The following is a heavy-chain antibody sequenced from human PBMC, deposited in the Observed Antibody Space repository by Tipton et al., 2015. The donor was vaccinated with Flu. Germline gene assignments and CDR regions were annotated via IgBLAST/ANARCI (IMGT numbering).Heavy chain of an antibody. V-gene: IGHV4-59*01. Sequence: TLSLTCSVSGDSMRSYYWSWIRQPPGKGLEWIGTIYYNGSTDYNPSLSSRLTISVDMSKNQFSLKLTSVTAADTAVYYCARDQTYYYGSSDAFDIWVQGTMVTVSS. J-gene: IGHJ3*02. CDR3: ARDQTYYYGSSDAFDI. D-gene: IGHD3-10*01. CDR1: GDSMRSYY. CDR2: IYYNGST.